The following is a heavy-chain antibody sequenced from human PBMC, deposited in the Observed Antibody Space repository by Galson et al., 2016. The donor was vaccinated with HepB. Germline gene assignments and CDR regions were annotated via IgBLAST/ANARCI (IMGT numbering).Heavy chain of an antibody. D-gene: IGHD1-1*01. J-gene: IGHJ6*03. CDR1: GFTFSNNA. CDR2: ISGGAGNT. Sequence: SLRLSCAASGFTFSNNAMSWVRQAPGKGLEWVSTISGGAGNTYYADSVQGRFTISRDSSKNTVFLQMNSLIADDPAVYYCAKYKGHPSYYYYMDVWGNGTTVTVSS. CDR3: AKYKGHPSYYYYMDV. V-gene: IGHV3-23*01.